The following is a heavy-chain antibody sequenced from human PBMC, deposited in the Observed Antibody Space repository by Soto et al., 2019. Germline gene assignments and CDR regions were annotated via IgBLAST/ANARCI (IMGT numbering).Heavy chain of an antibody. CDR1: GGSISSSNW. V-gene: IGHV4-4*02. J-gene: IGHJ4*02. CDR2: IYHSGST. Sequence: QVQLQESGPGLVKPSGTLSLTCAVSGGSISSSNWWSWVRQPPGKGLEWIGEIYHSGSTNYNPSLKRRVTISVDKSKNQFSLKLRSVTAADTAVYYCASVGSGWSTVDYWGQGTLVTVSS. CDR3: ASVGSGWSTVDY. D-gene: IGHD6-19*01.